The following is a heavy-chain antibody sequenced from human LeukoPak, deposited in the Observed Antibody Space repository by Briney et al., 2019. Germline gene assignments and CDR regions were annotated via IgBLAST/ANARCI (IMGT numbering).Heavy chain of an antibody. V-gene: IGHV1-24*01. D-gene: IGHD3-10*01. Sequence: ASVKVSCKVSGYTLTELSMHWVRQAPGKGLEWMGGFDPEDGETTYAQKFQGRVTMTEDTSTDTAYMELSSLRSEDTAVYYCATGTSKRMVRGVIIGDVFDYWGQGTLVTVSS. CDR1: GYTLTELS. CDR3: ATGTSKRMVRGVIIGDVFDY. CDR2: FDPEDGET. J-gene: IGHJ4*02.